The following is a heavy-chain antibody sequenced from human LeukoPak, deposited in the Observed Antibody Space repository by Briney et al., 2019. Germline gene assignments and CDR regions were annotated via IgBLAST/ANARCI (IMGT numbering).Heavy chain of an antibody. J-gene: IGHJ4*02. CDR2: ISSSGSTI. V-gene: IGHV3-11*01. Sequence: GGSLRLSCAASGFTFSDYYMSWIRQAPGKGLEWVSYISSSGSTIYYADSVKGRFTISRDNAKNSLYLQMNSLRAEDTAVYYCARDVAVAGAISVYFDYWGQGTLVTVS. D-gene: IGHD6-19*01. CDR3: ARDVAVAGAISVYFDY. CDR1: GFTFSDYY.